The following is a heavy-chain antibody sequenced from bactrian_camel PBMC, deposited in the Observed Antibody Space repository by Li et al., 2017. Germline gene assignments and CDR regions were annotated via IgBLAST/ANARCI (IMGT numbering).Heavy chain of an antibody. Sequence: VQLVESGGGLVQPGGSLRLSCVASGFTFGINGMSWVRQAPGEERGGVAAIYTTTGKTYYNPDVKGRFTISLDNARNTVYLEMNNLKPEDTAMYYCAVDILAGVKSRCAAGASQVPSYGYWGQGTQVTVS. CDR2: IYTTTGKT. D-gene: IGHD1*01. CDR3: AVDILAGVKSRCAAGASQVPSYGY. J-gene: IGHJ4*01. V-gene: IGHV3S40*01. CDR1: GFTFGING.